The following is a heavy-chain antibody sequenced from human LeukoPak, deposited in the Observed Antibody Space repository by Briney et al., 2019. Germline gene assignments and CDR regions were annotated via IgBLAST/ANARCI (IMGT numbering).Heavy chain of an antibody. Sequence: GGSLRLTCAASGFTFSSYWMSWVRQAPGKGLEWVANIKQDGSEKYYVDSVKGRFTISRDNAKNSLYLQMNSLRAEDTAVYYCAELGITMFGGVWGKGTTVTISS. CDR1: GFTFSSYW. CDR3: AELGITMFGGV. D-gene: IGHD3-10*02. J-gene: IGHJ6*04. CDR2: IKQDGSEK. V-gene: IGHV3-7*01.